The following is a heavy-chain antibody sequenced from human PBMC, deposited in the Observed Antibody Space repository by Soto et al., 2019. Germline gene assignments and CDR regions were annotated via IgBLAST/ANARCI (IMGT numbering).Heavy chain of an antibody. V-gene: IGHV4-39*01. J-gene: IGHJ4*02. CDR3: VRHEAGWYFDS. CDR1: RGSISSGSSY. Sequence: PSETLSVTCTVSRGSISSGSSYWAWIRQPPGKGLEWIANIYYSGSTFYNPSLKSRVTISLDTSKNQFSLKLRSVTAADTAVYYCVRHEAGWYFDSWGQGTLVTVSS. D-gene: IGHD6-25*01. CDR2: IYYSGST.